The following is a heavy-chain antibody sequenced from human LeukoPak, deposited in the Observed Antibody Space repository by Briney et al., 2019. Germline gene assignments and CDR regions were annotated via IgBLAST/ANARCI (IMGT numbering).Heavy chain of an antibody. CDR3: AGTHYYAFDI. D-gene: IGHD3-10*01. CDR1: GFTFSDYY. V-gene: IGHV3-11*03. CDR2: ISSSSAYT. Sequence: TGGSLRLSCAASGFTFSDYYMSWIRQAPGKGLEWVSYISSSSAYTNYADSVKGRFTISRDNAKNSLYLQMDGLRAEDTAVYYCAGTHYYAFDIWGQGTMVTVSS. J-gene: IGHJ3*02.